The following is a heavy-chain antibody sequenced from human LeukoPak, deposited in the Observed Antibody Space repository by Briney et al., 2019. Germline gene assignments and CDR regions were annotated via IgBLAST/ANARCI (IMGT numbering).Heavy chain of an antibody. Sequence: PSETLSLTCAVYGGSFSGYYWSWIRQPPGKGLEWIGEINHSGSTNYNPSLKSRVTISVDTSKSQFSLKLSSVTAADTAVYYCARPIQPTVRGVIFDYWGQGTLVTVSS. CDR3: ARPIQPTVRGVIFDY. CDR1: GGSFSGYY. V-gene: IGHV4-34*01. D-gene: IGHD3-10*01. J-gene: IGHJ4*02. CDR2: INHSGST.